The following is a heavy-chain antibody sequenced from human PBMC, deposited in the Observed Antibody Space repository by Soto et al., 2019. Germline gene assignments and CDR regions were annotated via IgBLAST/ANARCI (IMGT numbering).Heavy chain of an antibody. CDR1: GFTFSSYA. Sequence: QVQLVESGGGVVQPRRSLRLSCAASGFTFSSYAMHWVRQAPGKGLEWVAVISYDGSNKYYADSVKGRFTISRDNSKNTLYLQMNSLRAEDTAVYYCARDPWTVKYDFWSGYYTGRGSDAFDIWGQGTMVTVSS. CDR2: ISYDGSNK. D-gene: IGHD3-3*01. V-gene: IGHV3-30-3*01. CDR3: ARDPWTVKYDFWSGYYTGRGSDAFDI. J-gene: IGHJ3*02.